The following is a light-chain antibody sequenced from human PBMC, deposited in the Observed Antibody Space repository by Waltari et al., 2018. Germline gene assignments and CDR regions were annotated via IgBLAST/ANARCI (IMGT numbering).Light chain of an antibody. CDR1: QSLGTN. CDR2: GAS. CDR3: QQYNNWPLYT. V-gene: IGKV3-15*01. J-gene: IGKJ2*01. Sequence: ETVMTQSPATLSVSPGVSATLSCRASQSLGTNLAWYQQKPGQAPRLLIYGASSRATGVPARFSGSGSGTDFTLTISSLQSEDFVVYYCQQYNNWPLYTFGQGTKLEI.